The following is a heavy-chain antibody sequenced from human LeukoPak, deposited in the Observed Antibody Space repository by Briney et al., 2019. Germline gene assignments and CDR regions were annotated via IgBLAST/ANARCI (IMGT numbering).Heavy chain of an antibody. Sequence: ASVKVSCKASGYTFTSYYMHWVRQAPGQGLEWMGIINPSGGSTSYAQKFQGRDTMTRDTSTSTVYMELSSLRSEDTAVYYCARVRAYYYGSGRYGMDVWGKGTTVTVSS. J-gene: IGHJ6*04. CDR3: ARVRAYYYGSGRYGMDV. D-gene: IGHD3-10*01. CDR1: GYTFTSYY. CDR2: INPSGGST. V-gene: IGHV1-46*01.